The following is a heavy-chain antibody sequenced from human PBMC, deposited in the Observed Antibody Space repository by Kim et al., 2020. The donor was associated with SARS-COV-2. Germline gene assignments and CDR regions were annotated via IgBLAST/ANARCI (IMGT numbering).Heavy chain of an antibody. Sequence: GGSLRLSCAASGFTFNSYTMNWVRQAPGKGLEWVSSISPDSSFIYYADSLKGRITISRDNAKNSLYLQMNSLRAEDTAVYYCARSHPHRGYDWERGGDYGYWGQGTLVTVSS. CDR1: GFTFNSYT. CDR3: ARSHPHRGYDWERGGDYGY. D-gene: IGHD4-17*01. V-gene: IGHV3-21*01. CDR2: ISPDSSFI. J-gene: IGHJ4*02.